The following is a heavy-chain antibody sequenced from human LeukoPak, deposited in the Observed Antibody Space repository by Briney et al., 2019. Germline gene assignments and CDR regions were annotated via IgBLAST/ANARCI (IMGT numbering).Heavy chain of an antibody. CDR3: ARVVLYSDILTGQNWFDP. V-gene: IGHV3-48*01. CDR1: GFTFSHYS. J-gene: IGHJ5*02. CDR2: ISSSSSTI. D-gene: IGHD3-9*01. Sequence: GGSLRLSRTASGFTFSHYSMNWVRQAPGKGLEWTSYISSSSSTIYYADSVKGRFTISRDNAKNSLYLQMNSLRAEDTAVYYCARVVLYSDILTGQNWFDPWGQGTLVTVSS.